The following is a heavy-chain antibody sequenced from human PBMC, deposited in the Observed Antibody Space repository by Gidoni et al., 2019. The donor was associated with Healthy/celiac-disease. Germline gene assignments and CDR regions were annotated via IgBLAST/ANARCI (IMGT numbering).Heavy chain of an antibody. CDR1: GGPFSSYA. V-gene: IGHV1-69*01. Sequence: QVQLVQSGAEVKKPGSSVKVSCKASGGPFSSYAISWVRQAPGQGLEWVGGIIPIFGTANYAQKFQGRVTITADESTSTAYMELSSLRSEDTAVYYCARETRRIRGAFDIWGQGTMVTVSS. CDR3: ARETRRIRGAFDI. D-gene: IGHD2-2*01. J-gene: IGHJ3*02. CDR2: IIPIFGTA.